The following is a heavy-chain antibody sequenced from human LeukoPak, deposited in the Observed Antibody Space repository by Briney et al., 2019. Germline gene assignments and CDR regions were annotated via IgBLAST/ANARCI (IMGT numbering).Heavy chain of an antibody. J-gene: IGHJ4*02. Sequence: SETLSLTCTVSGGSISSYYWSWIRQPPGKGLEWIGYIYYSGGTNYNPSLKSRVTISVDTSKNQFSLKLNSVTAADTAVYYCAGGGDSGGYYYPMFDYWGQGTLVTVSS. CDR2: IYYSGGT. CDR1: GGSISSYY. CDR3: AGGGDSGGYYYPMFDY. V-gene: IGHV4-59*01. D-gene: IGHD3-22*01.